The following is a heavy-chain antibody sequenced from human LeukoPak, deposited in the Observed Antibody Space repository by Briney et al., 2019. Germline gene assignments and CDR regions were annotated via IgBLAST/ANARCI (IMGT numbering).Heavy chain of an antibody. CDR3: ARDSYYYDSSGYYNAFDI. V-gene: IGHV4-31*03. CDR1: GGSISSGGYY. D-gene: IGHD3-22*01. CDR2: IYYSGST. Sequence: KTSETLSLTCTVSGGSISSGGYYWSWIRQHPEKGLEWIGYIYYSGSTYCNPSLKSRVTISVDTSKNQFSLKLSSVTAADTAVYYCARDSYYYDSSGYYNAFDIWGQGTMVTVSS. J-gene: IGHJ3*02.